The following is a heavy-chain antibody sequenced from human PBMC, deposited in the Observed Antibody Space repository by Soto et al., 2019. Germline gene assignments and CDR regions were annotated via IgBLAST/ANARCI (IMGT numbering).Heavy chain of an antibody. D-gene: IGHD3-22*01. V-gene: IGHV1-18*01. J-gene: IGHJ4*02. Sequence: GASVKVSCTASGYTFTSYGISWVRQAPGQGLEWMGWISAYNGNTNYAQKLQGRVTMTTDTSTSTAYMELRSLRSDDTAVYYCATYDSSGYYPPGLDYWGQGTLVTVSS. CDR3: ATYDSSGYYPPGLDY. CDR1: GYTFTSYG. CDR2: ISAYNGNT.